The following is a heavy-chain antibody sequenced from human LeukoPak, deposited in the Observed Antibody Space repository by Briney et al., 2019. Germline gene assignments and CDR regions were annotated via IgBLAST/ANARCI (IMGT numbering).Heavy chain of an antibody. CDR3: AKAYSGTAALFDY. J-gene: IGHJ4*02. CDR2: TSYDGSNK. D-gene: IGHD1-7*01. V-gene: IGHV3-30*18. Sequence: QSGGSLGLSCAASGFTFSTYGMHWVRQAPGKGLEWVAVTSYDGSNKYYVDSVKGRFTISRDNSKNTLYLQMNSLRAEDTAVYYCAKAYSGTAALFDYWGQGTLVTVSS. CDR1: GFTFSTYG.